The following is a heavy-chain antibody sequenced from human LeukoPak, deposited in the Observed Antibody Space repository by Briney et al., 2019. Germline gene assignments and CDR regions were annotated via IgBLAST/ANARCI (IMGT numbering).Heavy chain of an antibody. J-gene: IGHJ4*02. Sequence: SVTPSCKASAYTSTGYSIHWVRQAPGQGLEWMGRINPNSDGTNYAHTFQGRVTMTRDTPISPAYMEPTRLRSDETAVSFGVREFYASIRYCGYWGQGTLVTVSS. D-gene: IGHD3-22*01. CDR3: VREFYASIRYCGY. CDR1: AYTSTGYS. CDR2: INPNSDGT. V-gene: IGHV1-2*06.